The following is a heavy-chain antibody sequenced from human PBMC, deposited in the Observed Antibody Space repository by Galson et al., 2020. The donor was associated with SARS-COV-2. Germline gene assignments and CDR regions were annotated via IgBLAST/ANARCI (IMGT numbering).Heavy chain of an antibody. CDR2: ISYDGSNK. D-gene: IGHD3-22*01. Sequence: GGSLRLSCAASGFTFSSYAMHWVRQAPGKGLEWVAVISYDGSNKYYADSVKGRFTISRDNSKNTLYLQMNSLRAEDTAVYYCASNLVVAYDAFDIWGQGTMVTVSS. CDR1: GFTFSSYA. CDR3: ASNLVVAYDAFDI. V-gene: IGHV3-30-3*01. J-gene: IGHJ3*02.